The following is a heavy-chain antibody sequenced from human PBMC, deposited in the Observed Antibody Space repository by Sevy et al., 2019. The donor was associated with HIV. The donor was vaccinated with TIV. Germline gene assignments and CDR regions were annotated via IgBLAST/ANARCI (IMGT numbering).Heavy chain of an antibody. D-gene: IGHD3-16*01. CDR1: GFTFSNYA. CDR2: IGGNGGST. J-gene: IGHJ4*02. Sequence: GGSLRLSCAASGFTFSNYAMSWVRQAPGKGLEWVSTIGGNGGSTYYADSVKGRFTISRDNSKNSLFLQMNSLRAEDTAVYYCAKVRGTYLGNFDYWGLGTLVTVSS. V-gene: IGHV3-23*01. CDR3: AKVRGTYLGNFDY.